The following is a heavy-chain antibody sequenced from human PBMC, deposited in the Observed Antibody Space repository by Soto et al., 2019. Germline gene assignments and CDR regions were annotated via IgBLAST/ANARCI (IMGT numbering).Heavy chain of an antibody. CDR3: AHRFDWYYFDY. CDR2: IYWDDDK. D-gene: IGHD3-9*01. CDR1: GFSLSTSEVG. J-gene: IGHJ4*02. V-gene: IGHV2-5*02. Sequence: QITLKESGPTVVKPTQTLTLTCTLSGFSLSTSEVGVGWIRQPPGKGLEWLALIYWDDDKRYSPYLKSRLTXTXATSKNQVVLTITNMDPVDTATYYCAHRFDWYYFDYWGQGPLVTVSS.